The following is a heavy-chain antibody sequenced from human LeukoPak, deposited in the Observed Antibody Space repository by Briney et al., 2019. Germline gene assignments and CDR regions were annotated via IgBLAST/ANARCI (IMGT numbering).Heavy chain of an antibody. J-gene: IGHJ5*02. CDR2: IYPGDSDT. CDR3: ARRGATPYNWFDP. Sequence: GESLKISCKASGYSFTSYWIGWVRQMPGKGLEWMGIIYPGDSDTRYSPSFQGQVTISADKSISTAYLQWSSLKASDTAMYYCARRGATPYNWFDPWGQGSLVTVSS. V-gene: IGHV5-51*01. CDR1: GYSFTSYW. D-gene: IGHD5-12*01.